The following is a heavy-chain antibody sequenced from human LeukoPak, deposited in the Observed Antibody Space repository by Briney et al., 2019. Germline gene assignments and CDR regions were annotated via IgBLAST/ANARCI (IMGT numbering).Heavy chain of an antibody. CDR1: GFTFSSYA. CDR3: AKDGYSYGPNRNWFDP. V-gene: IGHV3-23*01. Sequence: GGSLRLSCAASGFTFSSYAMSWVRQAPGKGLEWVSAISGSGGSTYYADSVKGRFTISRDNSKNTLHLQMNSLRAEDTAVYYCAKDGYSYGPNRNWFDPWGQGTLVTVSS. J-gene: IGHJ5*02. D-gene: IGHD5-18*01. CDR2: ISGSGGST.